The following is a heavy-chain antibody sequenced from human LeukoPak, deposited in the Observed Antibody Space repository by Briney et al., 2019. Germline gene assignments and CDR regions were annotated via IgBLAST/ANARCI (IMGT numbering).Heavy chain of an antibody. CDR3: ARGSVSGYDYHAFDI. Sequence: SETLSLTCTVSGGSISSYYWSWIRQPPGKGLEWIGYIYYSGSTNYNPSLKSRVTISVDTSKNQFSLNLRSVTAADTAVYYCARGSVSGYDYHAFDIWGQGIMVTVSS. V-gene: IGHV4-59*01. J-gene: IGHJ3*02. CDR2: IYYSGST. CDR1: GGSISSYY. D-gene: IGHD5-12*01.